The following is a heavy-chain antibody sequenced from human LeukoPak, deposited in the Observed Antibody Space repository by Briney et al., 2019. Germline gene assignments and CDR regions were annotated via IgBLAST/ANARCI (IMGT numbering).Heavy chain of an antibody. Sequence: GESLKTSFKGSGYSLSSQWLARVRQIPGKGPEWMVRIWSDDSETRYSPPRQGQVTISADKSISTAYLQRTSLKASDTAMYYCARQLRYSSGGHYCDFWGQGTLVIVSS. CDR3: ARQLRYSSGGHYCDF. J-gene: IGHJ4*02. D-gene: IGHD6-25*01. V-gene: IGHV5-51*01. CDR2: IWSDDSET. CDR1: GYSLSSQW.